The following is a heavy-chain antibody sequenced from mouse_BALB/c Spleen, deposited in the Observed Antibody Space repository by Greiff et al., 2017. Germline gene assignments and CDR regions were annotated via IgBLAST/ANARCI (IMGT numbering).Heavy chain of an antibody. CDR3: ARDGRRGYYFDY. J-gene: IGHJ2*01. CDR2: ISSGSSTI. D-gene: IGHD2-3*01. V-gene: IGHV5-17*02. Sequence: VQLKESGGGLVQPGGSRKLSCAASGFTFSSFGMHWVRQAPEKGLEWVAYISSGSSTIYYADTVKGRFTISRDNPKNTLFLQMTSLRSEDTAMYYCARDGRRGYYFDYWGQGTTLTVSS. CDR1: GFTFSSFG.